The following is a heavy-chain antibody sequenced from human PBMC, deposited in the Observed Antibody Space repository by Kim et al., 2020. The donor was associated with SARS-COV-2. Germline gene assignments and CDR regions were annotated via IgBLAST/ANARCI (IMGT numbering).Heavy chain of an antibody. Sequence: GGSLRLSCAASGFTFSGSAMHWVRQASGKGLEWVGRIRSKANSYATAYAASVKGRFTISGDDSKNTAYLQMNSLKTEDTAVYYCTREYDEGYYDSSGYYCDYWGQGTLVTVSS. J-gene: IGHJ4*02. CDR2: IRSKANSYAT. CDR3: TREYDEGYYDSSGYYCDY. CDR1: GFTFSGSA. D-gene: IGHD3-22*01. V-gene: IGHV3-73*01.